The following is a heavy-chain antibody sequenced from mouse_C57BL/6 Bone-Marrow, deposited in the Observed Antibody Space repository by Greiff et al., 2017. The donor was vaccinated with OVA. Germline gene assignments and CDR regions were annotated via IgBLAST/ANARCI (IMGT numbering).Heavy chain of an antibody. Sequence: QVQLQQPGAELVMPGASVKLSCKASGYTFTSYWMHWVKQRPGQGLEWIGEIDPSDSYTNYNQKFKGKSTLTVDTSSSTAYMQLSSLTSEDSAVYYCARGGSSYPWYFDVWGTGTTVTVSS. J-gene: IGHJ1*03. V-gene: IGHV1-69*01. CDR2: IDPSDSYT. CDR3: ARGGSSYPWYFDV. CDR1: GYTFTSYW. D-gene: IGHD1-1*01.